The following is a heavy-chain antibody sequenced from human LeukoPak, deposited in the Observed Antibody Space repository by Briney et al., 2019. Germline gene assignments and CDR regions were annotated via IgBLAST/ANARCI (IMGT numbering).Heavy chain of an antibody. V-gene: IGHV3-73*01. CDR2: IRSKANSYAT. CDR1: GFTFSGST. Sequence: GGSLRLSCAASGFTFSGSTMHWVRQASGKGLEWVGRIRSKANSYATAYAASVKGRFTISRDDSKNTAYLQMNSLKTEDTAVYYCSRHPDSSSWSHIFYYYMDVWGKGTTVTISS. D-gene: IGHD6-13*01. CDR3: SRHPDSSSWSHIFYYYMDV. J-gene: IGHJ6*03.